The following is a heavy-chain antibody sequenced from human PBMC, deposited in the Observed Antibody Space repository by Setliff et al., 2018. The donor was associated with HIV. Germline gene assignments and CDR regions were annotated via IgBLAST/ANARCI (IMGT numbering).Heavy chain of an antibody. J-gene: IGHJ4*02. Sequence: GGSLRLSCVASGFTIDNYGMGWVRQAPGKGPEWVSGITRGGSTETYGDSVEGRFTISRGDAKNSLYLQMNSLRVKDTALYYCAKDRTALSSSAWHPDYWGQGTLVTVSS. CDR1: GFTIDNYG. V-gene: IGHV3-20*04. CDR2: ITRGGSTE. D-gene: IGHD3-22*01. CDR3: AKDRTALSSSAWHPDY.